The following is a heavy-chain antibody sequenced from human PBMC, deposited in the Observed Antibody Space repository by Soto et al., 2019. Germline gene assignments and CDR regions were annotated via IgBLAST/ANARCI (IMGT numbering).Heavy chain of an antibody. CDR3: ARDSGGYCSGGSCPYNWFDP. CDR1: GKSLSGYY. V-gene: IGHV4-34*01. D-gene: IGHD2-15*01. CDR2: INHSGNT. Sequence: SETLSLTCAVYGKSLSGYYWSWIRQPPGKALEWIGEINHSGNTNYNPSLKSRVTISVDTSKNQFSLKLSSVTAADTAVYYCARDSGGYCSGGSCPYNWFDPWGQGTLVTVSS. J-gene: IGHJ5*02.